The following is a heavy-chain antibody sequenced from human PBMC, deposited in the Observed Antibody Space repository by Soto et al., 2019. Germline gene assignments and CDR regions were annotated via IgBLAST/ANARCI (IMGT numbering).Heavy chain of an antibody. CDR1: GFTFRSYE. V-gene: IGHV3-48*03. CDR2: ISSSGSTI. D-gene: IGHD3-10*01. Sequence: PGGSLRLSCAATGFTFRSYEMSWFRQAPGKGLEGVSYISSSGSTIYYADSVKGRFTISRDNAKNSLYLQMNSLRAEDTAVYYCARDIVVRGVYFDYWGQGTLVTVSS. CDR3: ARDIVVRGVYFDY. J-gene: IGHJ4*02.